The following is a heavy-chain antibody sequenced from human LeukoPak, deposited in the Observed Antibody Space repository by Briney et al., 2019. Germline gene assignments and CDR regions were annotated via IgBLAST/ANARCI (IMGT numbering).Heavy chain of an antibody. Sequence: GGSLRLSCAASGFTFSSYVMSWVRQAPGKGLEWVSGINWNGGSTGYADSVKGRFTISRDNAKNSLYLQMNSLRAEDTALYHCARAAVAGPYYYYYMDVWGKGTTVAISS. CDR3: ARAAVAGPYYYYYMDV. D-gene: IGHD6-19*01. CDR1: GFTFSSYV. V-gene: IGHV3-20*01. J-gene: IGHJ6*03. CDR2: INWNGGST.